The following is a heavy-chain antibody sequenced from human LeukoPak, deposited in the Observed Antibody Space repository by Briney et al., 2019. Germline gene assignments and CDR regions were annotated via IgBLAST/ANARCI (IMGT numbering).Heavy chain of an antibody. V-gene: IGHV3-9*01. D-gene: IGHD6-19*01. CDR2: ISWNSGTK. Sequence: PGGSLRLSCAAYGFNFNDYAMHWVRQAPGKGLEWVSSISWNSGTKDYADSVKGRFTISRDNAKKSLYLQMNSLRPEDTALYYCAKAAGDWYFDLWGRGTLVSVSS. CDR3: AKAAGDWYFDL. J-gene: IGHJ2*01. CDR1: GFNFNDYA.